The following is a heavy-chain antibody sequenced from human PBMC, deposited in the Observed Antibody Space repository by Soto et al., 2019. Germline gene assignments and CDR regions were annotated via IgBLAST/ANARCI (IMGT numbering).Heavy chain of an antibody. V-gene: IGHV4-28*03. CDR1: GYSISSSNW. Sequence: PSETLSLTCAVSGYSISSSNWWGWIRQPPGKGLEWIGYIYYSGTTYYNPSLKSRVTMSVDTSKNQFSLKLTSVTAVDTAVYYCARDSRQPGRSGWYNFDYWGQGNLVTVSS. D-gene: IGHD6-19*01. J-gene: IGHJ4*02. CDR3: ARDSRQPGRSGWYNFDY. CDR2: IYYSGTT.